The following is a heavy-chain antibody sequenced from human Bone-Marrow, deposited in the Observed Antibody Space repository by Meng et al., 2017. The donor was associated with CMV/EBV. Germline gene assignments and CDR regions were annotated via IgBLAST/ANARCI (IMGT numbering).Heavy chain of an antibody. CDR3: ARVEVYCSSTSCSDAFDI. D-gene: IGHD2-2*01. Sequence: ASVKVSCKASGYTFTGYYMHWVRQAPGQGLEWMGWINPNSGGTNYAQKFQGRVTMTRDTSISTAYMELSRLRSDDTAVYYCARVEVYCSSTSCSDAFDIWGQGTMVTVSS. V-gene: IGHV1-2*02. CDR2: INPNSGGT. J-gene: IGHJ3*02. CDR1: GYTFTGYY.